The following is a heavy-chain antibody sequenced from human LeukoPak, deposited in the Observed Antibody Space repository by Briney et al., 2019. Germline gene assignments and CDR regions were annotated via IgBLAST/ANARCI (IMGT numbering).Heavy chain of an antibody. V-gene: IGHV1-69*04. D-gene: IGHD3-10*01. CDR2: IIPILGIA. CDR3: ARAHMVRGVIISWFDP. J-gene: IGHJ5*02. Sequence: SVKVSCKASGGTFSSYAISWVRQAPGQGLEWMGRIIPILGIANYAQKFRGRVTITADKSTSTAYMELSSLRSEDTAVYYCARAHMVRGVIISWFDPWGQGTLVTVSS. CDR1: GGTFSSYA.